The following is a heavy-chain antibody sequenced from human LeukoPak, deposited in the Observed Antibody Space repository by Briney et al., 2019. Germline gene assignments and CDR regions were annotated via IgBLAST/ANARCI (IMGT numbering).Heavy chain of an antibody. CDR3: ARGRHMSGSYWGSLTIGGADYAFDI. D-gene: IGHD1-26*01. CDR1: GFTVSSNY. J-gene: IGHJ3*02. CDR2: IYSGGST. V-gene: IGHV3-66*01. Sequence: GGSLRLSCAASGFTVSSNYMSWVRQAPGKGLEWVSLIYSGGSTYFSDSVMGRFTISRGNSKDTLFLHMNSLRAEDTAVYYCARGRHMSGSYWGSLTIGGADYAFDIWGQGTMVTVSS.